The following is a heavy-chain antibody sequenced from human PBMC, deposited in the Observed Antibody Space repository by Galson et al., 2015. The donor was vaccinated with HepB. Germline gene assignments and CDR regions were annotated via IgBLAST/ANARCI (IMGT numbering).Heavy chain of an antibody. Sequence: SLRLSCATSGITFSTFSMNWVRPAPGKGLEWISYIYSSSRTISNAGSVKGRFTNTRDNAKNSLSLQMNSLRYEDTAVYYCARCLYLDIWGQGTMVTVSS. CDR1: GITFSTFS. V-gene: IGHV3-48*02. CDR2: IYSSSRTI. J-gene: IGHJ4*02. CDR3: ARCLYLDI.